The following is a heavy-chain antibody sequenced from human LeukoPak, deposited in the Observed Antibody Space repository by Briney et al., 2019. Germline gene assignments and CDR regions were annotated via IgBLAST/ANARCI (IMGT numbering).Heavy chain of an antibody. CDR2: ILYSGTA. CDR1: DGSISGAAYY. CDR3: ARVTRYDNSRNNYYMDV. J-gene: IGHJ6*03. D-gene: IGHD4-17*01. V-gene: IGHV4-39*06. Sequence: PSETLSLTCTVSDGSISGAAYYWGWFRQPPGKRPEWIGNILYSGTAYYYPSLKSRVTISVDTSKNQFPLKLSSVTAADTAVYFCARVTRYDNSRNNYYMDVWGKGTTVTVSS.